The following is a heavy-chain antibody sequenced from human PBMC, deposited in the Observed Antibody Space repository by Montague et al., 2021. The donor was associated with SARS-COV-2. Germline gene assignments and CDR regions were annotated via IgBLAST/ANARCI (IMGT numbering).Heavy chain of an antibody. J-gene: IGHJ4*02. D-gene: IGHD6-13*01. CDR3: AREPVTAPGAVDY. Sequence: SGGSVYKPSLQGRVTMSVDTSKNQFSLNLTSVTAADTAVYYCAREPVTAPGAVDYWGPGTLVTVSS. V-gene: IGHV4-4*07. CDR2: SGGS.